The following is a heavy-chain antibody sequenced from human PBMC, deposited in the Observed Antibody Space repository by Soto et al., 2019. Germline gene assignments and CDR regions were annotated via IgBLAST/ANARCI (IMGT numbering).Heavy chain of an antibody. D-gene: IGHD4-4*01. CDR2: ISGSGGST. V-gene: IGHV3-23*01. CDR1: GFTFSSYA. J-gene: IGHJ6*03. Sequence: GGSLRLSCAASGFTFSSYAMSWVRQAPGKGLEWVSAISGSGGSTYYADSVKGRFTISRDNSKNTLYLQMNSLRAEDTAVYYCAKHDSGTVTPPSNLYYYYYMDVWGKGTTVTVSS. CDR3: AKHDSGTVTPPSNLYYYYYMDV.